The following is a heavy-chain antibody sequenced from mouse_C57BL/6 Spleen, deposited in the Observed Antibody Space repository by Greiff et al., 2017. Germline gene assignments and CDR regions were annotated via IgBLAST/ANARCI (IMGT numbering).Heavy chain of an antibody. CDR3: TRIYYDYFYFDY. V-gene: IGHV5-9-1*02. CDR1: GFTFSSYA. J-gene: IGHJ2*01. D-gene: IGHD2-4*01. Sequence: EVKVVESGEGLVKPGGSLKLSCAASGFTFSSYAMSWVRQTPEKRLEWVAYISSGGDYIYYADTVKGRFTISRDNARNTLYLQMSSLKSEDTAMYYCTRIYYDYFYFDYWGQGTTLTVSS. CDR2: ISSGGDYI.